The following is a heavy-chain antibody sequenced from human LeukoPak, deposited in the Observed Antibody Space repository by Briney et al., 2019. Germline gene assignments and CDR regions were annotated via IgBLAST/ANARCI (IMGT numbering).Heavy chain of an antibody. CDR3: ATVHLGNILTGYYGGRWGFFY. V-gene: IGHV1-24*01. CDR2: FDPEDGET. CDR1: GYTLTELS. Sequence: ASVKVSCKVSGYTLTELSMHWVRQAPGKGLEWMGGFDPEDGETIYAQKFQGRVTMTEDTSTDTAYMELSSLRSEDTAVYYCATVHLGNILTGYYGGRWGFFYWGQGTLVTVSS. J-gene: IGHJ4*02. D-gene: IGHD3-9*01.